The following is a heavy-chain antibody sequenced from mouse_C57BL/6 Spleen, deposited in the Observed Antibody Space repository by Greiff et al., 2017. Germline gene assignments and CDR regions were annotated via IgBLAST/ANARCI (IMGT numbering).Heavy chain of an antibody. V-gene: IGHV5-4*01. D-gene: IGHD4-1*02. Sequence: EVMLVESGGGLVKPGGSLKLSCAASGFTFSSYAMSWVRQTPEKRLEWVATISDGGSYTYYPDNVKGRFTISRDNAKNNLYLQMSHLKSEDTAMYYCAREGPTGTSWFAYWGQGTLVTVSA. CDR1: GFTFSSYA. CDR2: ISDGGSYT. CDR3: AREGPTGTSWFAY. J-gene: IGHJ3*01.